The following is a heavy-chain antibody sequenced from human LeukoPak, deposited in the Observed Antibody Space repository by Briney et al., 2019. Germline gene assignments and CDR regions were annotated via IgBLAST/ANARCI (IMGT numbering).Heavy chain of an antibody. CDR1: GFTFSSYG. CDR2: IWYDGSNK. D-gene: IGHD3-10*01. V-gene: IGHV3-33*01. CDR3: ARDLLLWFGPHRGGMDV. Sequence: GGSLRLSCAASGFTFSSYGMHWVRQAPGKGLEWVAVIWYDGSNKYYADSVKGRFTISRDNSKNTLYLQMNSLRAEDTAVYYCARDLLLWFGPHRGGMDVWGKGTTVTVSS. J-gene: IGHJ6*04.